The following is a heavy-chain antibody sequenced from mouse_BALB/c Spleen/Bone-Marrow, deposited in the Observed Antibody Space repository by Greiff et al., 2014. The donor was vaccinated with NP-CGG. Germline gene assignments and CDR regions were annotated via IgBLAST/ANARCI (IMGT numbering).Heavy chain of an antibody. CDR2: VNPNIGGT. V-gene: IGHV1-22*01. J-gene: IGHJ2*01. D-gene: IGHD2-3*01. CDR3: ARGRWYY. CDR1: GYTFTDYT. Sequence: SGPELVKPGASVKISCKTSGYTFTDYTLHWVKQSHGKSLEWIGGVNPNIGGTSYNQEFKGKASLTVNRSSTTAHMELRSLTSEDSAVYYCARGRWYYWGQGTTLTVSS.